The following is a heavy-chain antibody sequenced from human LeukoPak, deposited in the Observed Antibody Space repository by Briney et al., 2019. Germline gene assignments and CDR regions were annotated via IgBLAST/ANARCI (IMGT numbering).Heavy chain of an antibody. Sequence: ASVKVSCKASGYTFTSYAMHWVRQAPGQRLEWMGWINAGNGNTKYSQEFQGRVTITRDTSASTVYMELSSLRSEDTAVYYCARDTYDSSGYYGYWGQGTLVTVSS. J-gene: IGHJ4*02. D-gene: IGHD3-22*01. CDR1: GYTFTSYA. CDR2: INAGNGNT. V-gene: IGHV1-3*03. CDR3: ARDTYDSSGYYGY.